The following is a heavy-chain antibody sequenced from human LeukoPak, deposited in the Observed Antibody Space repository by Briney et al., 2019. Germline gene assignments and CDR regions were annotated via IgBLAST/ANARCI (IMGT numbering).Heavy chain of an antibody. J-gene: IGHJ6*02. D-gene: IGHD3-3*01. Sequence: GGSLRLSCAASGFTFSSYVMTWVRQAPGKGLEWVSDISGSGNNAYYADSVKGRFTISKHNSKNTLYLQMNSMKAEDTAVHYCAKMKVGGPHLTTRTYGMDVWGQGTTVTVSS. CDR3: AKMKVGGPHLTTRTYGMDV. V-gene: IGHV3-23*01. CDR2: ISGSGNNA. CDR1: GFTFSSYV.